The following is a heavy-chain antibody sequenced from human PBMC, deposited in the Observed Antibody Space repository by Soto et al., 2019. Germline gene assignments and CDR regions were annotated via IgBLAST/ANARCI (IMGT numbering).Heavy chain of an antibody. J-gene: IGHJ4*02. CDR3: AKELDDFLHLDY. CDR1: GFIFSAYA. CDR2: ISANSASI. V-gene: IGHV3-23*01. Sequence: GGSLRLSCAASGFIFSAYAMSWVRQAPGKGLEWVAAISANSASIFYRDSVKGRFTIYRDNSKNTVYLQMDSLRVEDTALYYCAKELDDFLHLDYWRQGALVSV. D-gene: IGHD2-21*02.